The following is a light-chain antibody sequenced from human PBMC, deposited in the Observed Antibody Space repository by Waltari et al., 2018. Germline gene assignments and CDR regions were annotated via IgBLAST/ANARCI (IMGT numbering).Light chain of an antibody. CDR3: QKNDDLPAT. Sequence: IVFRQSPPTLPLSPGERATLSCRASQSIGKYLSWYQQKPGQAPRLLIYAASIRATGIPDRFSGSGSGTDFSLTISSLEPEDFAVYYCQKNDDLPATFGQGTKVEIK. CDR2: AAS. V-gene: IGKV3-20*01. CDR1: QSIGKY. J-gene: IGKJ1*01.